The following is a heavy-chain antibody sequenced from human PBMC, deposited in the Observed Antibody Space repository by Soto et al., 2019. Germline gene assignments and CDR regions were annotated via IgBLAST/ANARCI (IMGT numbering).Heavy chain of an antibody. CDR3: ARLTGEDYFDY. V-gene: IGHV4-39*01. Sequence: SETLSLTCTVSGGSISSSSYYWGWIRQPPGKGLEWIGSIYYSGSTYYNPSLKSRVTISVDTSKNQFSLKLSSVTAADTAVYYCARLTGEDYFDYWGQGTLVTVS. J-gene: IGHJ4*02. CDR2: IYYSGST. D-gene: IGHD7-27*01. CDR1: GGSISSSSYY.